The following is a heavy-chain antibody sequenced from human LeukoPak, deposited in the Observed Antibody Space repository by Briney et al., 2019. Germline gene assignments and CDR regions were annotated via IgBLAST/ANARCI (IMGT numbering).Heavy chain of an antibody. D-gene: IGHD2-2*01. V-gene: IGHV4-34*01. CDR2: INHIGST. Sequence: SETLSLTCAVYGGSFSGYYWSWIRQPPGKGLEWIGEINHIGSTNYNPSLKSRVTISRDASQNHFFLKLSSLSATETPVYYCATRRGTGAVVVRTLGFDFWGQGIPVT. CDR3: ATRRGTGAVVVRTLGFDF. CDR1: GGSFSGYY. J-gene: IGHJ4*02.